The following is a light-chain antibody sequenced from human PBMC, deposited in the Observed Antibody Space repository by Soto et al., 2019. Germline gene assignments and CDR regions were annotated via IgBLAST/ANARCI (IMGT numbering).Light chain of an antibody. CDR3: QQLNNYPPIT. CDR2: AAS. J-gene: IGKJ5*01. V-gene: IGKV1-9*01. Sequence: DIQLTQSPSFLSASVGDRVSITCRASHDISSYLAWYQQKPGKAPKLLIYAASTLQSGVPSRFSGSGSGTEFTLTISSLHPEDFATYYCQQLNNYPPITFGQGTRLEIK. CDR1: HDISSY.